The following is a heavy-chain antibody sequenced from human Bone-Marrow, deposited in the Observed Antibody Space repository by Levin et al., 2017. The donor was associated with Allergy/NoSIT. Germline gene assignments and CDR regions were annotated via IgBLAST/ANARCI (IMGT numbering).Heavy chain of an antibody. CDR3: ARDMGIVVVPAPYNWFDP. CDR2: IYTSGST. V-gene: IGHV4-4*07. J-gene: IGHJ5*02. D-gene: IGHD2-2*03. CDR1: GGSISSYY. Sequence: GSLRLSCTVSGGSISSYYWSWIRQPAGKGLEWIGRIYTSGSTNYNPSLKSRVTMSVDTSKNQFSLKLSSVTAADTAVYYCARDMGIVVVPAPYNWFDPWGQGTLVTVSS.